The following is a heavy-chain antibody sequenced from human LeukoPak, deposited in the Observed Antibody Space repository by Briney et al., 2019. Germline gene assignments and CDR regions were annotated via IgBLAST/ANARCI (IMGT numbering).Heavy chain of an antibody. V-gene: IGHV3-21*01. D-gene: IGHD3-22*01. CDR2: ISSSSSYI. J-gene: IGHJ4*02. CDR1: GFTFSTYN. CDR3: AKRGPGYDSSGYPPYYFDY. Sequence: PGGSLRLSCAASGFTFSTYNMNWVRQAPGKGLEWVSSISSSSSYIYYADSVKGRFTISRDNAKNSLYLQMNSLTAEDTAVYYCAKRGPGYDSSGYPPYYFDYWGQGTLVTVSS.